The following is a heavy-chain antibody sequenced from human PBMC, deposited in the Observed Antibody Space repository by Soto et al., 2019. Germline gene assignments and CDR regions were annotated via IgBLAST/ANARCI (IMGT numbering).Heavy chain of an antibody. J-gene: IGHJ4*02. Sequence: SETLSLTCAVSGGSISSSNWWSWVRQPPGKGLEWIGVIYHSGSTNYNSSLKSRVTISVDKSKNQFSLKLSSVTAADTAVYYCARWADPLFYYDFWSRLDYWGQGTLVTVYS. CDR1: GGSISSSNW. V-gene: IGHV4-4*02. D-gene: IGHD3-3*01. CDR3: ARWADPLFYYDFWSRLDY. CDR2: IYHSGST.